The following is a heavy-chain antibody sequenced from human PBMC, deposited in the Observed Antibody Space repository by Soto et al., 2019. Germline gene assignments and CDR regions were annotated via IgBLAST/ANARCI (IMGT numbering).Heavy chain of an antibody. D-gene: IGHD5-12*01. Sequence: EVQLVESGGGLIQPGGSLRLSCVVSGFTVSSSNYMSWVRQAPGKGLEWVSVSYTGGTTYYAASVKGRFTIARDNSKNTLYLQMNSLRAEDTAVYYCHGYGSWGQGPLVTVSS. CDR3: HGYGS. CDR1: GFTVSSSNY. J-gene: IGHJ5*02. V-gene: IGHV3-53*01. CDR2: SYTGGTT.